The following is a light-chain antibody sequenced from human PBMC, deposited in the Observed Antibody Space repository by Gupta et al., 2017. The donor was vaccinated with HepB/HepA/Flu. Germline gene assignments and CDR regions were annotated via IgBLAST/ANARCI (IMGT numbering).Light chain of an antibody. CDR3: AAWHDSLNGRV. V-gene: IGLV1-44*01. J-gene: IGLJ3*02. CDR1: RSNIGSNT. Sequence: QSVLTQPPSASGTPGQRVTISCSGSRSNIGSNTVNWYQQLPGTAPKLLIYSNNQRPSGVPDRFSGSKSGTSASLAISGLQSEDEADYYCAAWHDSLNGRVFGGGTKLTVL. CDR2: SNN.